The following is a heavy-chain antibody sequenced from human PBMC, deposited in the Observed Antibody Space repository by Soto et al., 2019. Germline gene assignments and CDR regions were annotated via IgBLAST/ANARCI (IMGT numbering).Heavy chain of an antibody. CDR2: IYYSGYT. J-gene: IGHJ5*02. CDR1: GDSVSSGESY. V-gene: IGHV4-61*08. D-gene: IGHD5-18*01. Sequence: SETLSLTCPVSGDSVSSGESYWSWIRQPPAKGLEWIGDIYYSGYTNYNPSLKSRVIISVDTSKNLFSLKLTSVTAADTAVYYCARIPVDTSMIYWLDLWAQGTLVTVSS. CDR3: ARIPVDTSMIYWLDL.